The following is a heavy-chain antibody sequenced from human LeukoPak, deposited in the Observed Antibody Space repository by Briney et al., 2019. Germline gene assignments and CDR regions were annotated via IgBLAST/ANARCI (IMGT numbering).Heavy chain of an antibody. V-gene: IGHV1-2*02. CDR3: ARDYGPYYFDY. J-gene: IGHJ4*02. CDR1: GYTFTGYY. D-gene: IGHD3-10*01. Sequence: ASVKVSCKASGYTFTGYYIHWVRQAPGQGLEWMGWINPNSGGTNYAQRFQGRVIMTRDTPISTAYMELSRLRSDDTAVYYCARDYGPYYFDYWGQGTLVTVSS. CDR2: INPNSGGT.